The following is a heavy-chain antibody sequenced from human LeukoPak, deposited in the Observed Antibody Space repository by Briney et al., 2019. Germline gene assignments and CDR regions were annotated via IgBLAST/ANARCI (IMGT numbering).Heavy chain of an antibody. CDR2: MPQDGSNE. V-gene: IGHV3-30*04. Sequence: GGSLRLSCAVSGISVSSYAVHWVRQAPGKGLEWVAVMPQDGSNEHYADSVKGRFTISRDMSKNTVFLLMNSLRGDDTAVYYCARAGSSGSYYMYYGMDVWGQGTTVVVSS. J-gene: IGHJ6*02. CDR1: GISVSSYA. CDR3: ARAGSSGSYYMYYGMDV. D-gene: IGHD6-19*01.